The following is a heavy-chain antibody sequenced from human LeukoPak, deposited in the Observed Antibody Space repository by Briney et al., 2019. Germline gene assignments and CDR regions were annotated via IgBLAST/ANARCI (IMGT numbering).Heavy chain of an antibody. D-gene: IGHD3-3*01. CDR2: VYYSGST. J-gene: IGHJ4*02. CDR1: GGSVSGYY. Sequence: PSETLSLTCVVSGGSVSGYYWGWIRQPPGRGLEWIGYVYYSGSTYYNPSLRSRVTISVDTSKNQFSLKLSSVTAADTAVYYCARDKRGITIFGVVSYYFDYWGQGTLVTVSS. V-gene: IGHV4-59*02. CDR3: ARDKRGITIFGVVSYYFDY.